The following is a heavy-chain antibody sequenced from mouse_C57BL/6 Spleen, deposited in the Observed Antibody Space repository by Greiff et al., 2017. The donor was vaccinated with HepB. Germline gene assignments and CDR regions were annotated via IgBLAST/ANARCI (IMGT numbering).Heavy chain of an antibody. V-gene: IGHV1-9*01. J-gene: IGHJ2*01. Sequence: VKLVESGAELMKPGASVKLSCKATGYTFTGYWIEWVKQRPGHGLEWIGEMLPGSGSKNYNEKFKGKATFTADTSSNTAYMQLSSLTTADSAIYSCARTPVPHSFDYWGHGPTLTVSS. CDR3: ARTPVPHSFDY. D-gene: IGHD1-1*01. CDR2: MLPGSGSK. CDR1: GYTFTGYW.